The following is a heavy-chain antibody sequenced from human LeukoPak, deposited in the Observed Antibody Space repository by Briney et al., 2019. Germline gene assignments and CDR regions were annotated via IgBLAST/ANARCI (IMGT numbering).Heavy chain of an antibody. V-gene: IGHV1-3*01. J-gene: IGHJ5*02. D-gene: IGHD3-10*01. CDR3: ARGRGMVRGVVNWFDP. CDR1: GYTFTSYA. Sequence: ASVKVSCKASGYTFTSYAMHWVRQAPGQRLEWMGWINAGNGNTKYSQKFQGRVTITRDTSASTAYMELSSLRSEDTAVYCCARGRGMVRGVVNWFDPWGQGTLVTVSS. CDR2: INAGNGNT.